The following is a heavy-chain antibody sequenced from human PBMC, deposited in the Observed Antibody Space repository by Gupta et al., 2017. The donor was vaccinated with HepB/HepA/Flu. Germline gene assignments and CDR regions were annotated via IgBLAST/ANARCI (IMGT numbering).Heavy chain of an antibody. CDR2: ISTTSSTI. CDR1: GITLRPYK. CDR3: AIENSSPFDY. J-gene: IGHJ4*02. Sequence: EVRLVESVGGLVQPGGSLRLFCVVSGITLRPYKMHWVRQAPGKGLEWVSYISTTSSTIHYADSVKGRFTISRDNAKNSLYLQMNSLGVEDTAVYYCAIENSSPFDYWGQGTLVTVSS. V-gene: IGHV3-48*03.